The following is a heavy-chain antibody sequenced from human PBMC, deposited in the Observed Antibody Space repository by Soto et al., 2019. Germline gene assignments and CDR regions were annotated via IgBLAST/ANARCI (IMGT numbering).Heavy chain of an antibody. CDR1: GGTFSTND. D-gene: IGHD2-15*01. Sequence: QVQLVQSGAEVKKPGSSVKVSCKASGGTFSTNDISWVRQAPGQGLEWMGGITPMFDTTKYGQDFQGRVTITADESTTTAYMELSSPRSEDTAIYYCAQDLGSQIAAFWGQGTLVTVSS. CDR2: ITPMFDTT. J-gene: IGHJ4*02. CDR3: AQDLGSQIAAF. V-gene: IGHV1-69*12.